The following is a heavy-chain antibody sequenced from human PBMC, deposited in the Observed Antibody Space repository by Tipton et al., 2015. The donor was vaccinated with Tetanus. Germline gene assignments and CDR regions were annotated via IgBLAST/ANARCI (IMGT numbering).Heavy chain of an antibody. Sequence: QSGAEVKKPGASVKVSCKASGYTFTSYAMHWVRQAPGQRLEWMGWINAGNGNTKYSQKFQGRVTITRDTSASTAYMELSSLRSEDTAVYYCAGGGVGYCSSTSCYLFDPWGQGTLVTVSS. D-gene: IGHD2-2*01. V-gene: IGHV1-3*01. CDR2: INAGNGNT. CDR3: AGGGVGYCSSTSCYLFDP. J-gene: IGHJ5*02. CDR1: GYTFTSYA.